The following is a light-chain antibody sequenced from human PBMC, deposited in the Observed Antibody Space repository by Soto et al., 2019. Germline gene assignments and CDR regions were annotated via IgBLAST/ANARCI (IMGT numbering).Light chain of an antibody. V-gene: IGLV2-23*01. J-gene: IGLJ2*01. Sequence: QSALTQPASVSGSPGQSITISCTGTSCDVGSHNLVSWYQQHPGEVPKLMIYEGSKRPSGVSIRFSGSKSGNTASLTISGLQAEDEADYYCCSYVGSSTHVVFGGGTQLTVL. CDR2: EGS. CDR1: SCDVGSHNL. CDR3: CSYVGSSTHVV.